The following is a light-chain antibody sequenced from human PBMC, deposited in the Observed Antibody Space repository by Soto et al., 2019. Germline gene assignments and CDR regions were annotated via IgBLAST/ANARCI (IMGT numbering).Light chain of an antibody. V-gene: IGKV3D-15*01. J-gene: IGKJ5*01. CDR2: DAS. CDR3: KQYKEWPPFT. CDR1: QTVSSY. Sequence: EIVLTQSPATLSLSPGERATLSCRASQTVSSYLLWYQQKRGQAPRLLIYDASNRATGIPARFSGSGSGTEFTLSISSLQSEDFAVYYCKQYKEWPPFTFGQGTRLEIK.